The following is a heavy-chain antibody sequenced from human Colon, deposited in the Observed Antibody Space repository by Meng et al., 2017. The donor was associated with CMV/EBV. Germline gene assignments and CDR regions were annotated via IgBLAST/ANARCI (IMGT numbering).Heavy chain of an antibody. CDR3: AHRFLRDSSSSLHFDS. V-gene: IGHV2-5*02. CDR1: WFSLSTNGVT. J-gene: IGHJ4*02. D-gene: IGHD6-6*01. CDR2: IYWDDDK. Sequence: QITWKELGPTLLRPPQTLTRTCTFAWFSLSTNGVTVGWIRQPPGKALEWLALIYWDDDKRYSPSLKSRLTITKDTSKNQVVLTMINMDPVDTATYYCAHRFLRDSSSSLHFDSWGQGTLVTVSS.